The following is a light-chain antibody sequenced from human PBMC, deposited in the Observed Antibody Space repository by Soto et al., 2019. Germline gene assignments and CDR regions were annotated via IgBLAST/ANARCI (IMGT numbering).Light chain of an antibody. Sequence: EIVMTQSPATLSVSPGASATLSCRASQSVSTNLAWYQQKPGQVPRVLIYGASTRATEIPARFSGSGSGTEFTLNIDSLQSEDFAVYYCQQYNNWPRTFGQGTKVEIK. J-gene: IGKJ1*01. CDR2: GAS. CDR3: QQYNNWPRT. CDR1: QSVSTN. V-gene: IGKV3-15*01.